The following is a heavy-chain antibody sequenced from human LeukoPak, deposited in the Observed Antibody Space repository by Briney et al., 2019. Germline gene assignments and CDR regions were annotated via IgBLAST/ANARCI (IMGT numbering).Heavy chain of an antibody. J-gene: IGHJ4*02. V-gene: IGHV3-23*01. Sequence: GGSLRLSCAASGFTFSSYAMSWVRQAPGKGLEWVSAISGSGGSTYYADSVKGRFTISRDNSKNTLYLQMNSLRAEDTAVYYCAKTLYDFWSGYSQNKLFDYWGQGTLVTVSS. D-gene: IGHD3-3*01. CDR1: GFTFSSYA. CDR2: ISGSGGST. CDR3: AKTLYDFWSGYSQNKLFDY.